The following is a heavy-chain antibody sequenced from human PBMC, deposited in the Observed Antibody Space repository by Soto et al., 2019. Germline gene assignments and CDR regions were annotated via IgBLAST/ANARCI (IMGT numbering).Heavy chain of an antibody. CDR3: ATGVVVAAVTYVMDV. CDR2: ISSNGGST. V-gene: IGHV3-64*01. D-gene: IGHD2-15*01. J-gene: IGHJ6*02. CDR1: GFTFSSYA. Sequence: EVQLVESGGDLVQPGGSLRVSCAASGFTFSSYAMHWVRQAQGKGLEYVSAISSNGGSTYYANSVKDRFTITRDNAKNTLYFQMGIQRAEDIVVSDYATGVVVAAVTYVMDVWGQGTMVTDSS.